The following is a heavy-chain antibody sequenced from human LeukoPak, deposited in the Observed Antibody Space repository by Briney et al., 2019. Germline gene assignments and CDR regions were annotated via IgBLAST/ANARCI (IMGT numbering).Heavy chain of an antibody. V-gene: IGHV3-23*01. Sequence: GGSLRLSCAASGFTFSSFGMSWVRQAAGKGLDWVSAISGSGGSTYHADSVKGRFTISRDNSKNTLYLQMNSLRAEDTAVYYCAKCILTGYYKGYMDVWGKGTTVTISS. D-gene: IGHD3-9*01. CDR2: ISGSGGST. J-gene: IGHJ6*03. CDR3: AKCILTGYYKGYMDV. CDR1: GFTFSSFG.